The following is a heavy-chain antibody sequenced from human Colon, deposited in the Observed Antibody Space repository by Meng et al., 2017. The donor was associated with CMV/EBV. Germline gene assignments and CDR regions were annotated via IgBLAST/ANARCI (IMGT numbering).Heavy chain of an antibody. V-gene: IGHV3-74*01. CDR3: ARVLPTYYYDTSAYPLDY. J-gene: IGHJ4*02. D-gene: IGHD3-22*01. Sequence: GESLKISCEGSGFRFGTFYMHWVRQAPGKGLEWVARISTDGDTTTFAESVKGRFSVSRDNAKNTMYLQMNSLRAEDTAVYYCARVLPTYYYDTSAYPLDYWGQGTLVTVSS. CDR1: GFRFGTFY. CDR2: ISTDGDTT.